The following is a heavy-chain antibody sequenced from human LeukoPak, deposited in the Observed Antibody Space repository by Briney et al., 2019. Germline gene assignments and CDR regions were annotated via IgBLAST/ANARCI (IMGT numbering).Heavy chain of an antibody. CDR3: AYAENPLMSDFWSGWKTNYYMDV. CDR1: GGTFSSYA. CDR2: IIPIFGTA. D-gene: IGHD3-3*01. J-gene: IGHJ6*03. V-gene: IGHV1-69*06. Sequence: GASVKVSCKASGGTFSSYAISWVRQAPGQGLEWMGGIIPIFGTANYAQKFQGRVTITADKSTSTAYMELSSLRSEDTAVYYCAYAENPLMSDFWSGWKTNYYMDVWGKGTTVTVSS.